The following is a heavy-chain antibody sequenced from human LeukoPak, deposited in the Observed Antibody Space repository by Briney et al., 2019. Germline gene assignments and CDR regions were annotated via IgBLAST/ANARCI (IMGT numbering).Heavy chain of an antibody. D-gene: IGHD4-17*01. CDR2: IYHSGST. V-gene: IGHV4-4*02. J-gene: IGHJ6*04. Sequence: TSGTLSLTCAVSGGSISSSNWGSWVRQPPGKGLEWVGEIYHSGSTNYNPSLKSRVTISVDKSKNQFSLKLSSVTGADPAVYHCARPTDRAVDEIGSVMDVSGKGTPVTVSS. CDR1: GGSISSSNW. CDR3: ARPTDRAVDEIGSVMDV.